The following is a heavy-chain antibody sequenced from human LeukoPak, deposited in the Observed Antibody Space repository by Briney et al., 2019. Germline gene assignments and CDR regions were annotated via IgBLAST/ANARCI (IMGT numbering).Heavy chain of an antibody. CDR3: AREDPDSSWYTD. CDR1: GGSISSSSYY. D-gene: IGHD6-13*01. CDR2: IYYSGST. V-gene: IGHV4-39*07. Sequence: PSEALSLTCTVSGGSISSSSYYWGWIRQPPGKGLEWIGSIYYSGSTYYNPSLKSRVTISVDTSKNQFSLKLSSVTAADTAVYYCAREDPDSSWYTDWGQGTLVTVSS. J-gene: IGHJ4*02.